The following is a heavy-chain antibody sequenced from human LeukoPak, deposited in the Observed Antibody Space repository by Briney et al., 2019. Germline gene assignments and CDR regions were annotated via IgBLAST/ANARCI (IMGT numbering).Heavy chain of an antibody. V-gene: IGHV3-11*06. CDR3: AREHSSVSSESKGYDL. J-gene: IGHJ5*02. CDR2: ISFSHHT. Sequence: PGGSLRLSCAASGFTFSDHYMSWIRQAPGKGLEWISYISFSHHTNYADSVKGRFTISRDDARNSLFLQMNSPRAEDTAVYYCAREHSSVSSESKGYDLWGQGTLVTVSS. D-gene: IGHD6-19*01. CDR1: GFTFSDHY.